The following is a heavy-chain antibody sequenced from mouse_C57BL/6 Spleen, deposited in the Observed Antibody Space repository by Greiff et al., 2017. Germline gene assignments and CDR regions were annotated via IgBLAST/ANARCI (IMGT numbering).Heavy chain of an antibody. CDR3: AREDYDYYAMDY. Sequence: QVQLQQPGAELVKPGASVKMSCKASGYTFTSYWITWVKQRPGQGLEWIGDIYPGSGSTNYNEKFKSKATLTVDTSSSTASMQLSSLTSEDSAVYYCAREDYDYYAMDYWGQGTSVTVSS. D-gene: IGHD2-4*01. V-gene: IGHV1-55*01. CDR2: IYPGSGST. J-gene: IGHJ4*01. CDR1: GYTFTSYW.